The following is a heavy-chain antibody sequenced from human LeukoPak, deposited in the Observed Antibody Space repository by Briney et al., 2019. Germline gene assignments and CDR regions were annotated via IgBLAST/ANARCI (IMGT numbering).Heavy chain of an antibody. CDR1: GFTFSNYT. D-gene: IGHD6-13*01. J-gene: IGHJ4*02. V-gene: IGHV3-30*04. Sequence: GGSLRLSCAASGFTFSNYTMHWVRQAPGKGLEWVAVISYDGSNKYYADSVKGRFTISRDNSKNTLYLQMNSLRAEDTAVYYCAKDSSKSIAARTPFDYWGQGTLVTVSS. CDR3: AKDSSKSIAARTPFDY. CDR2: ISYDGSNK.